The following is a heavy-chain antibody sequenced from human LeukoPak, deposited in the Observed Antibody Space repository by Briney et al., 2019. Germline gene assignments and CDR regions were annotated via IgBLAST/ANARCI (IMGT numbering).Heavy chain of an antibody. CDR3: ARGDFDWLLSLPNKDYYMDV. CDR1: GYTFTNYY. V-gene: IGHV1-46*01. Sequence: GASVKVSCKASGYTFTNYYMHWVRQAPGQGLEWMGIINPSGGSTSYAQKFQGRVTMTRDMSTSTVYMELSSLRSEDTAVYYCARGDFDWLLSLPNKDYYMDVWGKGTTVTVSS. CDR2: INPSGGST. J-gene: IGHJ6*03. D-gene: IGHD3-9*01.